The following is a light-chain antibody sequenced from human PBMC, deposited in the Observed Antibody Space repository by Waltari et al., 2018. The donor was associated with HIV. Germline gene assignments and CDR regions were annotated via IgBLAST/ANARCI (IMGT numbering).Light chain of an antibody. V-gene: IGLV1-47*01. CDR1: SSNIGSNY. Sequence: QSVLTQPPSASGTPGQRVTISCSGSSSNIGSNYVYWYQQVPGTAPKLLLYRTNPRPSGVPDLFSGSKSGTSASLAISGLRSEDEADYYCASWDASLSGHYVFGPGTRVTVL. J-gene: IGLJ1*01. CDR3: ASWDASLSGHYV. CDR2: RTN.